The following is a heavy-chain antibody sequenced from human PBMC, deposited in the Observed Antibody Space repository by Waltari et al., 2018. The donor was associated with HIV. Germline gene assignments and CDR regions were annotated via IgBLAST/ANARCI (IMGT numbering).Heavy chain of an antibody. CDR3: VRAGGSYYHFDY. Sequence: EVQLVESGGGLVQPGGSLRLSCAASEFTFRSHEMHWVRQTTEKGLEWVAGIGIAGNTNYADSVKGRFTISRENGKHSLYLQMTSLRAGDTAVYYCVRAGGSYYHFDYWGQGTLVTVSS. D-gene: IGHD1-26*01. CDR2: IGIAGNT. V-gene: IGHV3-13*01. J-gene: IGHJ4*02. CDR1: EFTFRSHE.